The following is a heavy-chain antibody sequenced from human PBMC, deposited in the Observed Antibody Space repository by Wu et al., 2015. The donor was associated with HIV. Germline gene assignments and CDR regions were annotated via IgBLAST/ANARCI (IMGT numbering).Heavy chain of an antibody. CDR1: GGTFSSYA. CDR3: ATWSGWFHLPPRPGSPTG. J-gene: IGHJ4*02. V-gene: IGHV1-69*13. CDR2: IIPIFGTA. Sequence: QVQLVQSGAEVKKPGSSVKVSCKASGGTFSSYAISWVRQAPGQGLEWMGRIIPIFGTANYAQKFQGRVTITADESTSTAYMELSSLRSEDTAVYYCATWSGWFHLPPRPGSPTGWGQGTLVTVSS. D-gene: IGHD2-15*01.